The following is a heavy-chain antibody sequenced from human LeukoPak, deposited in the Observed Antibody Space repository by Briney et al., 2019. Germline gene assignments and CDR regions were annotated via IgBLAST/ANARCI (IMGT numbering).Heavy chain of an antibody. V-gene: IGHV1-2*02. CDR1: GYTFTDYY. Sequence: ASVKVSCKASGYTFTDYYINWVRQAPGQGLEWMGWINPNSGGTNYAQKFQGRVTMTRDTSISTAYMELSRLRSDDTAVYYCARDWVVAGAFDIWGQGTMVTVSS. J-gene: IGHJ3*02. D-gene: IGHD2-15*01. CDR2: INPNSGGT. CDR3: ARDWVVAGAFDI.